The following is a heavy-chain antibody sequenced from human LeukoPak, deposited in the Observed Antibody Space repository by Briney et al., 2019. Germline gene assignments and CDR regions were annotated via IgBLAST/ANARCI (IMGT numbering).Heavy chain of an antibody. CDR3: ANDGAGSRHNWFDP. V-gene: IGHV3-23*01. CDR2: ISGSGDST. D-gene: IGHD3-10*01. J-gene: IGHJ5*02. Sequence: GGSLRLSCAASGFTLSSYAMSWVRPAPGRGLEWVSAISGSGDSTYYADSVKGRFTISRDNSKNTLYLQMNSLRGEDTGVYYCANDGAGSRHNWFDPWGQGTLVTVSS. CDR1: GFTLSSYA.